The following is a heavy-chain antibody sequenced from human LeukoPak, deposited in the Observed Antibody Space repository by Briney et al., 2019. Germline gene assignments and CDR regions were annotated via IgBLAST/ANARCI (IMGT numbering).Heavy chain of an antibody. J-gene: IGHJ4*02. V-gene: IGHV3-33*01. CDR2: IWYDGSNK. D-gene: IGHD3-10*01. Sequence: PGRSLRLSCAASRFTFSSYGMHWVRQAPGKGLEWVAVIWYDGSNKYYADSVKGRFTISRDNSKNTLYLQMSSLRAEDTAVYYCARDLDYYGSGSPDYWGQGTLVTVSS. CDR1: RFTFSSYG. CDR3: ARDLDYYGSGSPDY.